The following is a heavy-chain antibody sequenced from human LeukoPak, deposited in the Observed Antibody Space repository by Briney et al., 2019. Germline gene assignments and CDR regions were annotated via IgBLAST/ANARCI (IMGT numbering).Heavy chain of an antibody. CDR3: TTETTYYDFWSGYYSPYYFDY. D-gene: IGHD3-3*01. CDR2: IKSKTDGGTT. V-gene: IGHV3-15*01. CDR1: GFTLSNAW. Sequence: GGSIRLSCAASGFTLSNAWMSWVRQAPGKGLEWVGRIKSKTDGGTTAYAAHVKGRFTISRYYSTNTLYLQMNSLKTEDTAVYYCTTETTYYDFWSGYYSPYYFDYWGQGTLVTVSS. J-gene: IGHJ4*02.